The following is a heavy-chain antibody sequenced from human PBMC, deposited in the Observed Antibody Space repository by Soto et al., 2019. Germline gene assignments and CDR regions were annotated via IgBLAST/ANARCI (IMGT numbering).Heavy chain of an antibody. CDR2: INSDGSSI. D-gene: IGHD3-16*01. CDR1: GFTLSKYW. CDR3: AKVIQTLGDYDYALDV. Sequence: GGSLRLSCAASGFTLSKYWMHWVRQAPGKGLVWVSRINSDGSSISYADSVQGRFTTFRDNAKDTLYLQMNSLRAEDTAVYYCAKVIQTLGDYDYALDVWGQETTVRVS. J-gene: IGHJ6*02. V-gene: IGHV3-74*01.